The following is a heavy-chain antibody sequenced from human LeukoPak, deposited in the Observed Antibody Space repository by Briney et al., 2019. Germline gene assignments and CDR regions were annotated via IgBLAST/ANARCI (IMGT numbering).Heavy chain of an antibody. Sequence: PGGSLRLSCAASGFTSGSYSMSWVRQAPGKGLEWVSYISSSSSTIYYADSVKGRFTISRDNAKNSLYLQMNSLRAEDTAVYYCAREMGIVGAWGQGTLVTVSS. D-gene: IGHD1-26*01. V-gene: IGHV3-48*01. CDR3: AREMGIVGA. CDR1: GFTSGSYS. CDR2: ISSSSSTI. J-gene: IGHJ4*02.